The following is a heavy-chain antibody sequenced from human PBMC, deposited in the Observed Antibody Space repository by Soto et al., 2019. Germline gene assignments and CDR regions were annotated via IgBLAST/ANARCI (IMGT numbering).Heavy chain of an antibody. CDR3: ASPISGYCSSTSCYTYYYYGMDV. D-gene: IGHD2-2*02. J-gene: IGHJ6*02. CDR2: IIPIFGTA. V-gene: IGHV1-69*06. CDR1: GGTFSSYA. Sequence: SVKVSCKASGGTFSSYAISWVLQAPGQGLEWMGGIIPIFGTANYAQKFQGRVTITADKSTSTAYMELSSLRSEDTAVYYCASPISGYCSSTSCYTYYYYGMDVWGQGTTVTVSS.